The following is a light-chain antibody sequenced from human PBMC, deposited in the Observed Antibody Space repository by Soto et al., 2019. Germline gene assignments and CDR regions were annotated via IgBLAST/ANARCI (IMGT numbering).Light chain of an antibody. J-gene: IGKJ1*01. CDR1: QSVSSSY. Sequence: EIELTQSPGTLSLSPGERATLSCRASQSVSSSYLAWYQQKPGQAPRLLIYGASSRATGIPDRFSGSGSGTDVTLTISRLEPEDFAVYYCQQYGSSPWTFGQGTKVEIK. CDR3: QQYGSSPWT. V-gene: IGKV3-20*01. CDR2: GAS.